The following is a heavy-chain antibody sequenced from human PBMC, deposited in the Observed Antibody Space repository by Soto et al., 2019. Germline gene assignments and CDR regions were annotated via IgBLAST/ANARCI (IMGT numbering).Heavy chain of an antibody. Sequence: GGSLRLSCAASGFTFSSYSMNWVRQAPGKGLEWASSISSSSSYIYYADSVKGRFTISRDNAKNSLYLQMNSLRAEDTAVYYCARDLEQLVNAFDIWGQGTMVTVSS. D-gene: IGHD6-6*01. CDR1: GFTFSSYS. CDR3: ARDLEQLVNAFDI. CDR2: ISSSSSYI. J-gene: IGHJ3*02. V-gene: IGHV3-21*01.